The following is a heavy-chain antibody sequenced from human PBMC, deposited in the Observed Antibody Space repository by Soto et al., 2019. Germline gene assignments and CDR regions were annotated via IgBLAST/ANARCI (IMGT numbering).Heavy chain of an antibody. CDR2: TYYRSKWYD. CDR1: GDSVSSKSVA. D-gene: IGHD6-13*01. CDR3: GRDPYSRKWFDP. J-gene: IGHJ5*02. V-gene: IGHV6-1*01. Sequence: PSQTLSLTCAIFGDSVSSKSVAWNWIRQSPSRGLEWLGRTYYRSKWYDDYAVSVKSRITINPDTSKNQFSLQLNSVTPEDTAVYFCGRDPYSRKWFDPWGQGILVTVS.